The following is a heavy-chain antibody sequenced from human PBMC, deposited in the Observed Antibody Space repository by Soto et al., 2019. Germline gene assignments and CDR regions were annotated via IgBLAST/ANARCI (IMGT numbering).Heavy chain of an antibody. CDR2: ISAYNGNT. V-gene: IGHV1-18*01. CDR1: GYTFTSYG. CDR3: ARNAEIIDS. J-gene: IGHJ5*01. Sequence: QVQLVQSGAEVKKPGASVKVSCKASGYTFTSYGISWVRQAPGQGLEWMGWISAYNGNTKNAQKLQGKATMTQDTATGPACLELTSLRTNDTAVDDHARNAEIIDSCRQGTPVTLSS.